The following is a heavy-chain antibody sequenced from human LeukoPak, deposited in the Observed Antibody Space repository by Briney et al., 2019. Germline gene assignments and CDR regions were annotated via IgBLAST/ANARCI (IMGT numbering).Heavy chain of an antibody. J-gene: IGHJ4*02. CDR1: GFTFSSYG. D-gene: IGHD3-3*01. CDR3: ARDGGTYYDFWSGYYY. V-gene: IGHV3-30*02. CDR2: IRYDGSNK. Sequence: PGGSLRLSCAASGFTFSSYGMHWVRQAPGKGLEWVAFIRYDGSNKYYADSVKGRFTISRDNAKNSLYLQMNSLRAEDTAVYYCARDGGTYYDFWSGYYYWGQGTLVTVSS.